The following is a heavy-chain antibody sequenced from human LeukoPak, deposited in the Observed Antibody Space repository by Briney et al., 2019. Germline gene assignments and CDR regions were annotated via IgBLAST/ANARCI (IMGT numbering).Heavy chain of an antibody. J-gene: IGHJ4*02. CDR2: INTVSSYI. CDR3: ARLRGNSDRSGFYYYYDN. CDR1: GFTFSSYS. D-gene: IGHD3-22*01. V-gene: IGHV3-21*01. Sequence: GGSLRLSCAASGFTFSSYSFNWVRQAPGKGLEWVSSINTVSSYIYYADSVRSRFTISRDNAGNSLWLQMNSLRAEDSAVYYCARLRGNSDRSGFYYYYDNWGQGALVTVSS.